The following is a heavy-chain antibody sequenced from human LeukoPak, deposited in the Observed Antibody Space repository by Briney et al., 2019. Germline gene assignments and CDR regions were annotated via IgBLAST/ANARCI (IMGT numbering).Heavy chain of an antibody. CDR3: ASTTYYYDSSGYYYDY. V-gene: IGHV4-30-2*01. CDR2: IYHSGST. D-gene: IGHD3-22*01. Sequence: SETLSLTCAVSGGSISSGGYSWSWIWQPPGKGLEWIGSIYHSGSTYYNPSLKSRVTISVDTSKNQFSLKLSSVTAADTAVYYCASTTYYYDSSGYYYDYWGQGTLVTVSS. J-gene: IGHJ4*02. CDR1: GGSISSGGYS.